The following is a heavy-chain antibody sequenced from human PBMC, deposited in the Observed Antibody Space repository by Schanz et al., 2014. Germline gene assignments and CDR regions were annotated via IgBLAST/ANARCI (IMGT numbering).Heavy chain of an antibody. CDR2: INHSGST. CDR1: GGSFSGYD. CDR3: ARGVQSGFAYYYGMDV. D-gene: IGHD3-3*01. J-gene: IGHJ6*02. Sequence: QVQLQQWGAGLLKPSETLSLTCAVYGGSFSGYDWSWIRQPTGKGLEWIGEINHSGSTNYNPSLKGRVTISVDTSKNQFSLKLSSVTAADTAVYYCARGVQSGFAYYYGMDVWGQGTTVTVSS. V-gene: IGHV4-34*01.